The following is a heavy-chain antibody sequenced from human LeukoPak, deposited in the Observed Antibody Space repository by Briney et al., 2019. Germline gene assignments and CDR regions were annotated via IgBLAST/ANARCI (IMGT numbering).Heavy chain of an antibody. V-gene: IGHV3-13*01. CDR3: ARDGSSGQTDY. Sequence: GGSLRLSCAASGFTFSNYGMHWVRQATGKGLEWVSAIGVPGDTYYPDSVKGRFTISRENAKNSLYLQMNSLRAEDTAVYYCARDGSSGQTDYWGQGTLVTVSS. CDR2: IGVPGDT. J-gene: IGHJ4*02. CDR1: GFTFSNYG. D-gene: IGHD6-19*01.